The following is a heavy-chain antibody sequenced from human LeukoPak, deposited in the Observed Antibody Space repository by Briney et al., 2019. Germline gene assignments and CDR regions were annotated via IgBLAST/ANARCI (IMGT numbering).Heavy chain of an antibody. V-gene: IGHV5-51*01. CDR1: GFYFASYR. CDR3: VRQLSDITSCPSF. CDR2: NYPVDSRN. D-gene: IGHD2-2*01. J-gene: IGHJ4*02. Sequence: GESLQISCNGSGFYFASYRIGGARQMTGKGLEWMGINYPVDSRNKYSPAFQGQVPNSADKTLRTAYLQWNSLKASDPALYYCVRQLSDITSCPSFWGRETL.